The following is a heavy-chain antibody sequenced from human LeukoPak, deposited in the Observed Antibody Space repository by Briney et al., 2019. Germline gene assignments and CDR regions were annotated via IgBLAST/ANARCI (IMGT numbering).Heavy chain of an antibody. D-gene: IGHD3-22*01. CDR1: GYTLTELS. J-gene: IGHJ4*02. Sequence: AASVKVSCKVSGYTLTELSMHWVRQAPGKGLEWMGGFDPEDGETIYAQKFQGRVTMTEDTSTDTAYMELSSLRSEDTAVYYCATDASNYYDSSGYPHWGQGTLVTVSP. V-gene: IGHV1-24*01. CDR3: ATDASNYYDSSGYPH. CDR2: FDPEDGET.